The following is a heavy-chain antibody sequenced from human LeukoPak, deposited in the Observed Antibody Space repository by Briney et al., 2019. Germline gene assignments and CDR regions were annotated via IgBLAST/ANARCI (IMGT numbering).Heavy chain of an antibody. Sequence: SGRSLRLSCAASGFTFDDYAMHWVRHAPGKGLEWVSGISWNSGSIAYADSVKGRFTISRDNAKNSLYLQMNSLRAADTALYYCAKDRILGYSSSWSPFDYWGQGTLVTVSS. CDR3: AKDRILGYSSSWSPFDY. D-gene: IGHD6-13*01. CDR2: ISWNSGSI. J-gene: IGHJ4*02. V-gene: IGHV3-9*01. CDR1: GFTFDDYA.